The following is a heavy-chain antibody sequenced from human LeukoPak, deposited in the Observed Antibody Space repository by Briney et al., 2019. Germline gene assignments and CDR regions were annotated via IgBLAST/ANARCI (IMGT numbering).Heavy chain of an antibody. V-gene: IGHV3-15*01. CDR1: GFTSGFTFSDAW. J-gene: IGHJ4*02. CDR3: RFWSGNYRGGC. D-gene: IGHD3-3*01. Sequence: GGSLRLSCAASGFTSGFTFSDAWMSWLRQAPGKGLEWLGCVKSKTAGGATDYAAPVTGRFTISRDDSKNTLYLQMNSLKTEDTAVYYCRFWSGNYRGGCWGQGTQVTVSS. CDR2: VKSKTAGGAT.